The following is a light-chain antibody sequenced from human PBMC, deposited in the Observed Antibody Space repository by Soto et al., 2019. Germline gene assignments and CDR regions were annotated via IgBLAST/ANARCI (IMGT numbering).Light chain of an antibody. CDR3: QQYNNWPV. CDR1: VTVGSN. J-gene: IGKJ5*01. Sequence: IVMTQSPVTLSVALGEGATLSCRASVTVGSNLAWYQQKPGLAPRLLISGASTRATGVPARFSGNGSGTDFTLTISSLQPEDFAIYYCQQYNNWPVFGQGTRLEIK. V-gene: IGKV3-15*01. CDR2: GAS.